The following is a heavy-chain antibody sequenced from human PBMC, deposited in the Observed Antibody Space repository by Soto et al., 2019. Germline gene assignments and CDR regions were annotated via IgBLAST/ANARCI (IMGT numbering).Heavy chain of an antibody. CDR2: VHPDSGGT. Sequence: ASVKVSCKTSGYIFTDHLIHWVRQSPGQGLQWVGWVHPDSGGTNVAQAFQDRVTMTADTSITTAYMDLARLRPDDTAIFFCARGAQGFFPVSGIYFYFDHWGQGTPVTVSS. CDR1: GYIFTDHL. D-gene: IGHD3-22*01. V-gene: IGHV1-2*02. J-gene: IGHJ4*02. CDR3: ARGAQGFFPVSGIYFYFDH.